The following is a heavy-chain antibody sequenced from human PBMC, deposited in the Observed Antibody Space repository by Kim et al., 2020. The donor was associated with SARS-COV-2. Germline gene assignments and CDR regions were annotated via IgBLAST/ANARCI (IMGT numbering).Heavy chain of an antibody. D-gene: IGHD3-10*01. Sequence: SETLSLTCTVSGGSISSSSYYWGWIRQPPGKGLEWIGSIYYSGSTYYNPSLKSRVTISVDTSKNQFSLKLSSVTAADTAVYYCARHYYGSGSYYQRGYYYYYYVMDVWGQGTTVTVSS. CDR2: IYYSGST. V-gene: IGHV4-39*01. CDR3: ARHYYGSGSYYQRGYYYYYYVMDV. CDR1: GGSISSSSYY. J-gene: IGHJ6*02.